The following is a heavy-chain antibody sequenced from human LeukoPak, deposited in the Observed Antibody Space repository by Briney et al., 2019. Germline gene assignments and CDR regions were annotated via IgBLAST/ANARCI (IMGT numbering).Heavy chain of an antibody. D-gene: IGHD7-27*01. J-gene: IGHJ4*02. V-gene: IGHV1-8*01. CDR1: GYTFTSYD. CDR2: MSPNSGDT. Sequence: ASVKVSCKASGYTFTSYDFNWVRQATGQRPEWMGWMSPNSGDTGYAQKFQDRVTMTRNTSISTAYMELSSLGSDDTAVYYCARGPPNWGYDYWGPGTLVTVSS. CDR3: ARGPPNWGYDY.